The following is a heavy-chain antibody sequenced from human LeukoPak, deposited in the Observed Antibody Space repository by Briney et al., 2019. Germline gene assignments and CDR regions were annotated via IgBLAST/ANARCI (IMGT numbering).Heavy chain of an antibody. V-gene: IGHV3-23*01. CDR2: IYENGGTT. CDR3: AKDFRIGYSAHFDY. J-gene: IGHJ4*02. D-gene: IGHD2-21*01. CDR1: GFTFRSHA. Sequence: GGSLRLSCVGSGFTFRSHAMSWVRQAPEKGLEFVSGIYENGGTTYYADSVKGRFSISRDNSKNTLYLQMDSLRGEDTAVYYCAKDFRIGYSAHFDYWGKGALVTVSS.